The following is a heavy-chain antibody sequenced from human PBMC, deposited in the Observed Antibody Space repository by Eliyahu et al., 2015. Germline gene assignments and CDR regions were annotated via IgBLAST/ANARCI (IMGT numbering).Heavy chain of an antibody. J-gene: IGHJ4*02. Sequence: QVQLQESGPGLVKPSETLSLTCTVSGXSISNSXWSWVRQPAGKRLEWIGRIYTSGSTNYNPSLESRVTMSFDTSKKQFSLKLNSVTAADTAMYFCARGSENNSILMVWGQGTLVTVSS. CDR2: IYTSGST. CDR1: GXSISNSX. D-gene: IGHD1/OR15-1a*01. V-gene: IGHV4-4*07. CDR3: ARGSENNSILMV.